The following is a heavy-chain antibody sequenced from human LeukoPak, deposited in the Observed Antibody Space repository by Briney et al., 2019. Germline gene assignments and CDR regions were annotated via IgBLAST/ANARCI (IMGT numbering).Heavy chain of an antibody. Sequence: ASVKVSCKASGYTFISNNMHWMRQAPGQGPEWMAILKPSSGSATYAQKFQGRLTVTRDMSTGTVYMELSTLRSEDTAVYYCARDRGSGRGWFDPWGQGTLVTVSS. CDR1: GYTFISNN. CDR2: LKPSSGSA. V-gene: IGHV1-46*01. D-gene: IGHD3-10*01. CDR3: ARDRGSGRGWFDP. J-gene: IGHJ5*02.